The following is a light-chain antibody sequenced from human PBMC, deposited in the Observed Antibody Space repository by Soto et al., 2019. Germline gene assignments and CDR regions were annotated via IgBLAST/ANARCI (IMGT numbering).Light chain of an antibody. V-gene: IGKV1D-12*01. CDR3: QQLTNFRFT. CDR2: AAT. Sequence: DIQMTQSPSTLSASVGDRVSITCRASQGVSSWLAWYQQKPGKAPKLLIYAATSLKSGVPSRFSGSGFGTDFILTISSLQPEDFATYYCQQLTNFRFTFGQGTKLDIK. CDR1: QGVSSW. J-gene: IGKJ2*01.